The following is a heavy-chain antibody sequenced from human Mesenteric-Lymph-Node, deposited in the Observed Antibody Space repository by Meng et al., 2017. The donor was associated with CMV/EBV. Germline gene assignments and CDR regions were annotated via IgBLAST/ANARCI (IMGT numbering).Heavy chain of an antibody. J-gene: IGHJ4*02. CDR3: ARAAGGYCSSTSCYRGAGFDY. Sequence: GESLKISCAASGFAFNSYSMKWVRLPPGKGLEWVSVIYSGGSTYYADSVKGRFTISRDNAKNTLYLQMNSLRAEDTAVYYCARAAGGYCSSTSCYRGAGFDYWGQGTLVTVSS. CDR2: IYSGGST. V-gene: IGHV3-66*01. CDR1: GFAFNSYS. D-gene: IGHD2-2*01.